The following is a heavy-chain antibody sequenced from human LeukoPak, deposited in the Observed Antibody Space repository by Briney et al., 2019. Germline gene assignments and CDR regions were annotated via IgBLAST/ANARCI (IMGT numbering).Heavy chain of an antibody. D-gene: IGHD3-22*01. Sequence: GGSLRLSCAASGFTFSSYGMHWVRQAPGKGLEWVAFIRYDGSNKYYADSVKGRFTISRDNSKNTLYLQMNSLRAEDTAVYYCARDPEYYDSSGYYGDYWGQGTLVTVSS. CDR2: IRYDGSNK. CDR1: GFTFSSYG. V-gene: IGHV3-30*02. J-gene: IGHJ4*02. CDR3: ARDPEYYDSSGYYGDY.